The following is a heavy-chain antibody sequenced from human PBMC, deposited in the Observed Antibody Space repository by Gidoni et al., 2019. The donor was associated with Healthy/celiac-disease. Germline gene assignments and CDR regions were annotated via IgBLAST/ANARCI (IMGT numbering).Heavy chain of an antibody. CDR2: ISGSGGST. Sequence: EVQLLESGGGLVQPGGSLRPSCAASGFTFSTSAMCWVRQAPGKGVEGVSAISGSGGSTYYADSVKGRFTISRDNSKNTLYLQMNSLRAEDTAVNYCAKDSNYYDSSGLRGFDYWGQGTLVTVSS. D-gene: IGHD3-22*01. J-gene: IGHJ4*02. CDR1: GFTFSTSA. CDR3: AKDSNYYDSSGLRGFDY. V-gene: IGHV3-23*01.